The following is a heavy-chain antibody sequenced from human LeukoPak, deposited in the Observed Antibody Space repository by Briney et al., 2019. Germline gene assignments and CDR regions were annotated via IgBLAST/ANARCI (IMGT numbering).Heavy chain of an antibody. CDR1: GFTFSSYG. J-gene: IGHJ4*02. CDR2: ISYK. Sequence: GGSLRLSCAASGFTFSSYGMHWVRQAPGKGLEWVAVISYKYYADSVKGRFTISRDNSKNTLYLQMNSLRAEDTAVYYCARGGVYSSGSYYLYYFDYWGQGTLVTVSS. D-gene: IGHD6-19*01. V-gene: IGHV3-30*03. CDR3: ARGGVYSSGSYYLYYFDY.